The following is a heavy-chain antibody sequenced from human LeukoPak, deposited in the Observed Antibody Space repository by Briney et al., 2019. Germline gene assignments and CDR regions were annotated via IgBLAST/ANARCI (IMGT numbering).Heavy chain of an antibody. CDR2: INPNSGGT. D-gene: IGHD3-10*01. CDR3: ARAIGWFGEDYGMDV. Sequence: GASVKVSCKASGYTFTGYYMHWVRQAPGQGLEWMGWINPNSGGTNYAQKFQGRVTMTRDTSISTAYMELSRLRSDDTAVYYCARAIGWFGEDYGMDVWGQGTTVTVSS. CDR1: GYTFTGYY. V-gene: IGHV1-2*02. J-gene: IGHJ6*02.